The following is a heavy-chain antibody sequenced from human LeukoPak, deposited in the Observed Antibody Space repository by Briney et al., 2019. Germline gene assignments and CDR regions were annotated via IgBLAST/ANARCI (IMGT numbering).Heavy chain of an antibody. J-gene: IGHJ6*03. CDR1: GGSISSHY. V-gene: IGHV4-59*11. D-gene: IGHD6-6*01. CDR3: ASGRLAARTLYYYYYMDV. CDR2: IYYSGST. Sequence: SETLSLTCTVSGGSISSHYWSWIRQPPGKGLEWIGYIYYSGSTNYNPSLKSRVTISVDTSKDQFSLKLSSVTAADTAVYYCASGRLAARTLYYYYYMDVWGKGTTVTVSS.